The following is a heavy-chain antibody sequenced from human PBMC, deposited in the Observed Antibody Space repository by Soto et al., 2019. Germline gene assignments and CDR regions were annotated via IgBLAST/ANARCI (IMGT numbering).Heavy chain of an antibody. D-gene: IGHD3-16*01. CDR2: ISPYNDYT. CDR3: ARGGYYDNSWGKLSHYGFDV. Sequence: QVQLAQSANEVKKPGASVRVSCKAAGYTFIRYGIAWVRQAPGQGLEWMGWISPYNDYTVYAQKFQGRVSMTADTSTRTVYMNLRGLKSYDTAVYYCARGGYYDNSWGKLSHYGFDVWGQGTSVSVSS. J-gene: IGHJ6*02. CDR1: GYTFIRYG. V-gene: IGHV1-18*01.